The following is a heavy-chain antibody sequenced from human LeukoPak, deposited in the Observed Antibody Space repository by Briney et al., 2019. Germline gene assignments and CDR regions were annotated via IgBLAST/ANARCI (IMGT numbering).Heavy chain of an antibody. D-gene: IGHD2-15*01. CDR3: ARGGAYCRGGSCYQPLAL. J-gene: IGHJ2*01. V-gene: IGHV3-20*01. CDR2: INWNGGST. CDR1: KFTFEDYG. Sequence: GGSLRLSCATSKFTFEDYGMSWVRQGPGKGLEWVSGINWNGGSTDYADSVKGRFTISRDNAKKFLYLQMNSLRAEDTALYHCARGGAYCRGGSCYQPLALWGRGTLVTVSS.